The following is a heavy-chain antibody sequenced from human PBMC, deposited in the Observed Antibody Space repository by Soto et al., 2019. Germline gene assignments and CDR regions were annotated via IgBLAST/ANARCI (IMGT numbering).Heavy chain of an antibody. V-gene: IGHV3-21*01. CDR3: ARRYDIVLVSGAIRVAYFDY. J-gene: IGHJ4*02. CDR1: GFAFSSFT. Sequence: EVQLVESGGGLVKPGGSLRLSCAASGFAFSSFTMNWVRQAPGKGLQWVSSISSTGDYIYYADSLKGRFTISRDNAKNSLYLPMHNLRAEDTAVYYGARRYDIVLVSGAIRVAYFDYWGQGTLVPVSS. D-gene: IGHD2-2*02. CDR2: ISSTGDYI.